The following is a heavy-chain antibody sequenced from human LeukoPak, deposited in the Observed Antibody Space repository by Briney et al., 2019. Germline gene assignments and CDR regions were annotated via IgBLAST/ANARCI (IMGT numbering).Heavy chain of an antibody. CDR2: IKHDASEK. CDR1: GFTFSSYW. J-gene: IGHJ4*02. V-gene: IGHV3-7*01. CDR3: ARGRGSTGYDLYDY. D-gene: IGHD5-12*01. Sequence: GGSLRLSCAASGFTFSSYWMGWVRQTPGKGLEWVANIKHDASEKYYVDSVKGRFTISRDNAQNSFYLQMNSLRAEDTAVYYCARGRGSTGYDLYDYWGQGTLVTVSS.